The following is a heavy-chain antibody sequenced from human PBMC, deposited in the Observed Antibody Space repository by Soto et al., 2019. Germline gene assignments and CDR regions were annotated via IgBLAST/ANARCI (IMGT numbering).Heavy chain of an antibody. D-gene: IGHD6-19*01. CDR2: ISSSSSYT. V-gene: IGHV3-11*06. CDR1: GFTFSDYY. J-gene: IGHJ4*02. Sequence: QVQLVESVGGLVKPGGSLRLSCAASGFTFSDYYMSWIRQAPGKGLAGVSYISSSSSYTNYADSVQGRFTISRDNAKNSLYLQMNGLRAEDTAVYYCARTPPYSSGWYPCYFDYWGQGTLVTVSS. CDR3: ARTPPYSSGWYPCYFDY.